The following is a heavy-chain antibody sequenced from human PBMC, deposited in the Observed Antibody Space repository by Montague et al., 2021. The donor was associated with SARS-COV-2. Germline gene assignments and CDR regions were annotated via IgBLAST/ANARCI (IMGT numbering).Heavy chain of an antibody. CDR1: GCSISSSSYY. CDR3: ATQEDPSGWIPGPFDF. J-gene: IGHJ4*02. Sequence: SETLSLTCTASGCSISSSSYYWAWIRQPPGKGLEWIGSIYYRGSTYYNPSLKSRVFISVDTSKNQLSLTLTSVTAADTAVYYCATQEDPSGWIPGPFDFWGQGTLLSVSS. V-gene: IGHV4-39*01. D-gene: IGHD6-19*01. CDR2: IYYRGST.